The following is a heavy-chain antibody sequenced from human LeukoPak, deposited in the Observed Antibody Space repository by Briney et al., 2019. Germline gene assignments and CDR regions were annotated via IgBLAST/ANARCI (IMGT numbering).Heavy chain of an antibody. D-gene: IGHD2-15*01. V-gene: IGHV4-34*01. CDR3: ARLLSGWVAPYYMDV. CDR2: INHSGST. J-gene: IGHJ6*03. Sequence: PSETLSLTCAVFGGSFSGYYWSWIRQPPGKGLEWIGEINHSGSTKYNPSLKRRVTIAVDTSKNQFSLKLNFVTAADTAVYYCARLLSGWVAPYYMDVWGKGTTVTVSS. CDR1: GGSFSGYY.